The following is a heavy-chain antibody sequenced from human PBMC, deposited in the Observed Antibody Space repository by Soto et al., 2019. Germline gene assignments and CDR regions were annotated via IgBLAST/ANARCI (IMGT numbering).Heavy chain of an antibody. Sequence: SETLSLTCTVSGGSISSYRYYWGWIRQPPGKGLEWIGSIYYSGSAYYNPSLKSRVTISVDTSRNQFSLILTSVTAADTAVYYCARHIGYCSSTSCYAAPVYWYFDLWGGGTLVTVSS. V-gene: IGHV4-39*01. CDR1: GGSISSYRYY. CDR2: IYYSGSA. CDR3: ARHIGYCSSTSCYAAPVYWYFDL. D-gene: IGHD2-2*01. J-gene: IGHJ2*01.